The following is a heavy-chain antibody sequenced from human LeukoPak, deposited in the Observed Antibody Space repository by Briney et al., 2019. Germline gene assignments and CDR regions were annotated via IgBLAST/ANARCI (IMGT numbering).Heavy chain of an antibody. J-gene: IGHJ4*02. CDR3: ARGGVYCGGDCYVVY. D-gene: IGHD2-21*02. CDR2: INHSGST. CDR1: GGSFSPYY. V-gene: IGHV4-34*01. Sequence: SETLSLTCAVYGGSFSPYYWSWIRQPPGKGLEWIGEINHSGSTNYNPSLKSRVTISVDTSKNQFSLRLSSVTAAYTAVYYCARGGVYCGGDCYVVYWGQGALVSVCS.